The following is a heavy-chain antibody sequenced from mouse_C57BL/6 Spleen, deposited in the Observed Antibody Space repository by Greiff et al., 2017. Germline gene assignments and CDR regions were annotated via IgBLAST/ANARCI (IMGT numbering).Heavy chain of an antibody. CDR3: ARDDYDWYFDV. J-gene: IGHJ1*03. CDR2: ISYDGSN. V-gene: IGHV3-6*01. CDR1: GYSITSGYY. Sequence: EVQLVESGPGLVKPSQSLSLTCSVTGYSITSGYYWNWIRQFPGNKLEWMGYISYDGSNNYNPSLKNRISITRATSKNQFFLKLNSVTTEDTATYYCARDDYDWYFDVWGTGTTVTVSS. D-gene: IGHD2-4*01.